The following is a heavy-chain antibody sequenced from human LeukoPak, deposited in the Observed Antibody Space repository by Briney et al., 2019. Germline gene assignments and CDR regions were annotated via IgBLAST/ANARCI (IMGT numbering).Heavy chain of an antibody. D-gene: IGHD6-13*01. Sequence: ASVKVSYKASGFTFTSSAMQWVRQARGQRLEWIGWIVVGSGNTNYAQKFQERVTITRDMSTSTAYMELSSLRSEDTAVYYCAADSFGIAALYAFDIWGQGTMVTVSS. CDR1: GFTFTSSA. CDR2: IVVGSGNT. J-gene: IGHJ3*02. CDR3: AADSFGIAALYAFDI. V-gene: IGHV1-58*02.